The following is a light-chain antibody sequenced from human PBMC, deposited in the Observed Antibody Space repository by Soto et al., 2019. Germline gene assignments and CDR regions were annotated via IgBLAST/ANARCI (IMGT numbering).Light chain of an antibody. J-gene: IGKJ2*01. CDR1: QSVNSNL. CDR3: HQYVSSPLT. V-gene: IGKV3-20*01. Sequence: EIVLTQSPGTLSLSPGEGATVSCRASQSVNSNLLAWFQQKPGQAPRLLIHDASRRATGIPDRFSGSGSGTDFTLSISRLEPEDFAVYYCHQYVSSPLTFVPGTKLEIK. CDR2: DAS.